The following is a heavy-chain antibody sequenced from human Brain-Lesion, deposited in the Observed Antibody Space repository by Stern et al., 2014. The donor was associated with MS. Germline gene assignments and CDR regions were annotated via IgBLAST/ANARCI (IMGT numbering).Heavy chain of an antibody. Sequence: EVQLLESGGGLVQPGGSLRLSCAASGFTFSDHFIDWVRQAPGKGLEWVGRIRNKANSYSTEYAASVKGRFTFSRDDSKNSLFVQMNSLRIEDTAIYYCARDNKVYGIDVLDQGPSVTVSS. D-gene: IGHD2/OR15-2a*01. CDR3: ARDNKVYGIDV. CDR1: GFTFSDHF. V-gene: IGHV3-72*01. J-gene: IGHJ6*02. CDR2: IRNKANSYST.